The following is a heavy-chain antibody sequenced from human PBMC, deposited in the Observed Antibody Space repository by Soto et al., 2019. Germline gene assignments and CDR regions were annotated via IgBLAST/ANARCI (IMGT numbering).Heavy chain of an antibody. J-gene: IGHJ5*02. CDR1: GYTFTSYG. CDR2: INAANGDT. CDR3: VRRHVSATGIDWFDP. D-gene: IGHD6-13*01. V-gene: IGHV1-3*01. Sequence: ASVKVSCKASGYTFTSYGIHWVRQAPGQRLEWMGWINAANGDTKYSPRFQGRVTITRDTSASTAYMELSSLRSEDTAVYYCVRRHVSATGIDWFDPWGQGTLVTVSS.